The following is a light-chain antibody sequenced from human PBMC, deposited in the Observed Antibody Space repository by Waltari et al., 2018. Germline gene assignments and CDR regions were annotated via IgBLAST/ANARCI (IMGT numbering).Light chain of an antibody. J-gene: IGLJ3*02. Sequence: QSALSPPPPVSVSPGQSIPISRTGTASGVAFYHYLLWYQQPPGKAPKVMIYAVSERPSGVSNRFSGSKSGNTAYLTISGLQAEDEADYYCNSYAGSSSWVFGGGTKLTVL. CDR2: AVS. CDR3: NSYAGSSSWV. V-gene: IGLV2-14*03. CDR1: ASGVAFYHY.